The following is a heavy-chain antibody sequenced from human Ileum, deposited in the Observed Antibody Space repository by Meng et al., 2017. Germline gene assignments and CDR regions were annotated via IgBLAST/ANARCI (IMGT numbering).Heavy chain of an antibody. V-gene: IGHV4-59*01. CDR3: ARHASLYFHGMDV. CDR1: GDSITEYY. CDR2: IYYTGST. D-gene: IGHD2/OR15-2a*01. J-gene: IGHJ6*02. Sequence: GSLRLSCAVSGDSITEYYWSWVRQPPGKGLEWIGFIYYTGSTTYSPSLSSRVTISLDPSKTHFSLKLTSVTAADTATYYCARHASLYFHGMDVWGQGTMVTVSS.